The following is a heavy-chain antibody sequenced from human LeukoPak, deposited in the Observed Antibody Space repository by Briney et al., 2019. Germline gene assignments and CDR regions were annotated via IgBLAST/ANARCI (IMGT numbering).Heavy chain of an antibody. CDR1: GYTFTGHF. Sequence: ASVKISCKASGYTFTGHFIHWLRQAPGQGPEWMGWIHPKSGGANTAQKFQARVTMTWDTSIITAFMELRRLKSDDTAVYYCARDLVFCNTTSCYPSGWADPWGQGTLVTVSS. V-gene: IGHV1-2*02. CDR3: ARDLVFCNTTSCYPSGWADP. D-gene: IGHD2-2*01. J-gene: IGHJ5*02. CDR2: IHPKSGGA.